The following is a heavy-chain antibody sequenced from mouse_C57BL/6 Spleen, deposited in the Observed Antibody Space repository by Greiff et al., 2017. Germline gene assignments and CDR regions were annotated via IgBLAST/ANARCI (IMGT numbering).Heavy chain of an antibody. CDR3: ARGITTVVEEDAMDY. Sequence: VQLQQSGPELVRPGASVKISCKAPGYTFTSHWMQWVRQRPGQGLEWIGEIFPGSGRTSYNEKFTGKATLTVDTSSSTAYMQLSSLTSEDSAGYFCARGITTVVEEDAMDYWGQGTSVTVSS. CDR2: IFPGSGRT. D-gene: IGHD1-1*01. CDR1: GYTFTSHW. V-gene: IGHV1-56*01. J-gene: IGHJ4*01.